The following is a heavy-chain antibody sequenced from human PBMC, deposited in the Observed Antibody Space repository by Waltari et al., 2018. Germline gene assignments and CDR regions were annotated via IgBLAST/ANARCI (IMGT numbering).Heavy chain of an antibody. Sequence: QGQLVQSGAEVKKPGSSVKVSCKASVGTFSSYAISWVRQAPGQGLEWMGGIIPILGIANYAQKFQGRVTITADKSTSTAYMELSSLRSEDTAVYYCARDRYCSGGSCYSGDYWGQGTLVTVSS. CDR2: IIPILGIA. CDR1: VGTFSSYA. CDR3: ARDRYCSGGSCYSGDY. V-gene: IGHV1-69*10. D-gene: IGHD2-15*01. J-gene: IGHJ4*02.